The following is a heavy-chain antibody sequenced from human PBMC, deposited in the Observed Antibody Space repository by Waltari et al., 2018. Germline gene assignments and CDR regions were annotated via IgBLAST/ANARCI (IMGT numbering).Heavy chain of an antibody. CDR2: IKQDGREK. J-gene: IGHJ4*02. D-gene: IGHD6-13*01. Sequence: EVQLVESGGGLVQPGGSLRLSCAAAGFTFSSNWMSWVRQAPGKGLEWVANIKQDGREKYYVDSVKGRFTISRDNAKNSLYLQMNSLRAEDTAVYYCARDRRSIAAAGTDYWGQGTLVTVSS. CDR1: GFTFSSNW. CDR3: ARDRRSIAAAGTDY. V-gene: IGHV3-7*01.